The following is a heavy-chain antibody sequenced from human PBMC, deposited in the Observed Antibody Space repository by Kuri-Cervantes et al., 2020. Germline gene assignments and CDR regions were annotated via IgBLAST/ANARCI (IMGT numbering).Heavy chain of an antibody. V-gene: IGHV3-23*01. CDR1: GFTFSSYA. D-gene: IGHD6-19*01. CDR2: ISGSGGST. CDR3: ARGSVVAGPTLCEY. Sequence: GGSLRLSCAASGFTFSSYAMSWVRQAPGKGLEWVSAISGSGGSTYYADSVKGRFAISRDNSKNTLYLQMNSLRAEDTAVYYCARGSVVAGPTLCEYWGQGTLVTVSS. J-gene: IGHJ4*02.